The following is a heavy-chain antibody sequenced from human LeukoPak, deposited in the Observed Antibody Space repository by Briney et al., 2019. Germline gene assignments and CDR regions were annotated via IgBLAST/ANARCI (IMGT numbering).Heavy chain of an antibody. CDR2: IRYDGSNK. Sequence: PGVSLTLSRAASGLTVSSEGMEWVRPAPARGLGGVAFIRYDGSNKYYADSVKGRFTISRDNSKNTLYLQMNSLRAEDTAVYYCAKTLSPYGGSDYWGQGTLVTVSS. CDR1: GLTVSSEG. V-gene: IGHV3-30*02. CDR3: AKTLSPYGGSDY. D-gene: IGHD4-23*01. J-gene: IGHJ4*02.